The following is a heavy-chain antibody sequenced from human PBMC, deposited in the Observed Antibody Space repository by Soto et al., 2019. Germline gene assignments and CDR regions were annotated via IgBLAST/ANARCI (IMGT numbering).Heavy chain of an antibody. CDR1: GFTVSNNY. CDR3: AGNGWGLATVGM. CDR2: IYSGGTT. Sequence: EVQLVESGGGLVQPGGSLRLSCAASGFTVSNNYMIWFRLPPGKGLEWVSLIYSGGTTYYADSVKGRFTISRDNSKNTLYLQMNSLRVEDTAEYYCAGNGWGLATVGMWGPGTLVTVSS. D-gene: IGHD4-4*01. V-gene: IGHV3-53*01. J-gene: IGHJ4*02.